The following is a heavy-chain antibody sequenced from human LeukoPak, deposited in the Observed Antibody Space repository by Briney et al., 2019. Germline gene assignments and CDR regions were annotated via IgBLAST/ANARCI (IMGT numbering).Heavy chain of an antibody. J-gene: IGHJ6*02. V-gene: IGHV3-23*01. CDR3: AKGIFGVIHNGIDV. Sequence: GGSLRLSCVASGFTFPTYSMAWVRQAPGKGLDWVSSINAAGDDMYYADSVKGRFSISRDDLKNTLYLQMHSLRAEDRAIYYCAKGIFGVIHNGIDVWGQGTAVTVSS. CDR1: GFTFPTYS. CDR2: INAAGDDM. D-gene: IGHD3-3*01.